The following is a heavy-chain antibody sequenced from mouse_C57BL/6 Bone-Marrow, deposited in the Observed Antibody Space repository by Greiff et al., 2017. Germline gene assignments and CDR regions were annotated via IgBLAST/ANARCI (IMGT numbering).Heavy chain of an antibody. D-gene: IGHD2-5*01. Sequence: ESGPGILQPSQTLSLTCSFSGFSLSTFGMGVGWIRQPSGKGLEWLAHTWWDDDKYYNPALKSRLTISKDTSKNQVFLKSAHVDTADTATYYCARYSNCYYAMDYWGQGTSVTVSS. CDR3: ARYSNCYYAMDY. CDR1: GFSLSTFGMG. J-gene: IGHJ4*01. V-gene: IGHV8-8*01. CDR2: TWWDDDK.